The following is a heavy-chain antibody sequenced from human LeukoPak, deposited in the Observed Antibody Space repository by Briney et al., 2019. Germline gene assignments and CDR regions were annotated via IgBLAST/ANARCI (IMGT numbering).Heavy chain of an antibody. V-gene: IGHV4-59*01. CDR3: ARVDDFNALEY. Sequence: SETLSLTCTVSGGSISSYYWSWIRQPPGKGLEWIGYIYYSGSTNYNPSLKSRITISVDTSKNQFSLKLSSVTAADTALYYCARVDDFNALEYWGRGTLVTVSS. D-gene: IGHD2-2*01. CDR2: IYYSGST. J-gene: IGHJ4*02. CDR1: GGSISSYY.